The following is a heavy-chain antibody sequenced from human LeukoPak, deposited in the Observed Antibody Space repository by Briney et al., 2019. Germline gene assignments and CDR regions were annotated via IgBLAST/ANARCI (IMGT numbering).Heavy chain of an antibody. D-gene: IGHD3-10*01. J-gene: IGHJ4*02. CDR3: ARKSARGGDFDY. CDR2: IYYTGST. CDR1: AGSISDYY. V-gene: IGHV4-59*08. Sequence: SETLSLTCTVSAGSISDYYWNWIRQPPGKGLEWIGNIYYTGSTNYNPSLRSRLTISVDTSKNRFSLKLSSVTAADSAIYYCARKSARGGDFDYWGQGTLVTVSS.